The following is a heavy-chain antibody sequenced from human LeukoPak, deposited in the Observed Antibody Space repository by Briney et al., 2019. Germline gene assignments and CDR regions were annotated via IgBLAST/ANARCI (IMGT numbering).Heavy chain of an antibody. V-gene: IGHV1-2*06. Sequence: GASVKVSCKASGYTFTGYYMHWVRQAPGQGLEWMGRINPNSGGTNYAQKFQGRVTMTRDTSISTIYMELSRLRSDDTAVYYCARGIVSSGYYLPLRFQHWGQGTLVTVSS. CDR2: INPNSGGT. D-gene: IGHD3-22*01. CDR1: GYTFTGYY. J-gene: IGHJ1*01. CDR3: ARGIVSSGYYLPLRFQH.